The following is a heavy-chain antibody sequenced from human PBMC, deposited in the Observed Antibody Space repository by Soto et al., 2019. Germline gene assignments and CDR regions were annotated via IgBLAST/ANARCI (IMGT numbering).Heavy chain of an antibody. CDR1: GGTFSSYT. Sequence: QVQLVQSGAEVKKPGSSVKVSCKASGGTFSSYTISWVRQAPGQGLEWMGRIIPILGIANYAQKFQGRVTITADKSTSTAYMELSSLRSEDTAVYYCARDPLWAGYDVYWGQGTLVTVSS. V-gene: IGHV1-69*08. CDR2: IIPILGIA. D-gene: IGHD3-3*01. J-gene: IGHJ4*02. CDR3: ARDPLWAGYDVY.